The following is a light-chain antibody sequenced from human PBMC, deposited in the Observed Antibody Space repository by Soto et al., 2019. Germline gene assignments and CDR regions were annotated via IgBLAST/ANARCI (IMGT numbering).Light chain of an antibody. CDR2: GAS. J-gene: IGKJ1*01. Sequence: EIVMTQSPATLSVSPGERATLSCRASQSVSSNLAWYQQKPGQAPRLLIYGASTRATGIPARFSGSGSGTEFTLTISSLQSEDFAVYYCQQYHKWPAFGQGTTVEIK. V-gene: IGKV3-15*01. CDR3: QQYHKWPA. CDR1: QSVSSN.